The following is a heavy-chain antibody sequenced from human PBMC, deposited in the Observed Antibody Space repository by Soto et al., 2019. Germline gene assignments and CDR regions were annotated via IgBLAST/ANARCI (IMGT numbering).Heavy chain of an antibody. J-gene: IGHJ4*02. Sequence: QVHLVESGGGVVQPGRSLRLSCAASGFTFSNYGMHWVRQAPGKGLEWVALLSYDGSIKIYADSVKGRFTVSRDNSKNTLYLQMNSLRAEDTAVYYCAKDDDGNTNNWTEDYFDNWGQGTLVTVSS. CDR2: LSYDGSIK. CDR3: AKDDDGNTNNWTEDYFDN. D-gene: IGHD1-1*01. V-gene: IGHV3-30*18. CDR1: GFTFSNYG.